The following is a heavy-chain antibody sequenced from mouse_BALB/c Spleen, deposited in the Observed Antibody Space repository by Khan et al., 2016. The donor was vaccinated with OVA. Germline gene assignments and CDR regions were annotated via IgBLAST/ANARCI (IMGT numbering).Heavy chain of an antibody. D-gene: IGHD2-10*01. CDR3: ARPPYFSYVMDY. CDR1: GYTFTNYG. V-gene: IGHV9-3-1*01. CDR2: INTYTGEP. J-gene: IGHJ4*01. Sequence: QVQLQQSGPELKKPGETVKISCKASGYTFTNYGMNWVKQAPGKGLKWMGWINTYTGEPTYADDFKGRFAFSLETSANTAYLQINNLKNGDTATYFCARPPYFSYVMDYWGQGTSVTVSS.